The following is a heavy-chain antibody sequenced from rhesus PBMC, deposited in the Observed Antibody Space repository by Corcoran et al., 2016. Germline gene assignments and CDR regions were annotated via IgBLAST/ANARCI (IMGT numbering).Heavy chain of an antibody. CDR2: ISYTGGST. V-gene: IGHV3S18*01. Sequence: EVQLVESGGGLAKPGGSLRLSCAASGFSFSDYYMYWVRQAPGKGLDGVSGISYTGGSTSYADSVKGRFTISRENAKNTLYLQMDSLRAEDTAVYYCARTSQRLASFDYWGQGVLVTVSS. D-gene: IGHD6-31*01. CDR1: GFSFSDYY. J-gene: IGHJ4*01. CDR3: ARTSQRLASFDY.